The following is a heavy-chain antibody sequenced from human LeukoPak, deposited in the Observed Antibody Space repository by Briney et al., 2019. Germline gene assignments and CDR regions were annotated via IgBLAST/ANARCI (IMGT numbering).Heavy chain of an antibody. Sequence: GGSLRLSCAASGFTFRSYAMTWVRQAPGKGLEYISYISSSGSTIYYADSVKGRFTLSRDNAKNSLSLEMNSLRAEDTAVYYCARGKYSFDYWGQGTLVTVSS. J-gene: IGHJ4*02. V-gene: IGHV3-48*03. CDR3: ARGKYSFDY. CDR2: ISSSGSTI. CDR1: GFTFRSYA.